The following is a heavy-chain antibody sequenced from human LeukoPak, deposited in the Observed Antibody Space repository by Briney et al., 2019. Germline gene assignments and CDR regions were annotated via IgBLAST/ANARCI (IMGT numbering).Heavy chain of an antibody. D-gene: IGHD1-1*01. CDR2: IYYSGST. V-gene: IGHV4-30-4*01. Sequence: SETLSLTCTVSGGSISSGDYYWSWIRQPPGKGLEWIGYIYYSGSTYYNPSLKSRVTISVDTSKNQFSLKLSSVTAADTAVYYCARDRWKGPSYFDYWGQGTLVTASS. J-gene: IGHJ4*02. CDR1: GGSISSGDYY. CDR3: ARDRWKGPSYFDY.